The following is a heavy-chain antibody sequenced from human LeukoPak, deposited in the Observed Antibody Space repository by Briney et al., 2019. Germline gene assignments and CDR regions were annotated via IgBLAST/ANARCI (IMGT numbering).Heavy chain of an antibody. J-gene: IGHJ4*02. CDR2: ISPSGDIT. Sequence: PGGSLRLSCAASGFTFSNHGMNWVRQAPGKGLEWVSGISPSGDITYYADSVKGRFTISRDNSKNTLYLQMNSLRAEDTAVYYCAKALGVQLTAFDYWGQGTLVTVSS. CDR1: GFTFSNHG. D-gene: IGHD5-18*01. CDR3: AKALGVQLTAFDY. V-gene: IGHV3-23*01.